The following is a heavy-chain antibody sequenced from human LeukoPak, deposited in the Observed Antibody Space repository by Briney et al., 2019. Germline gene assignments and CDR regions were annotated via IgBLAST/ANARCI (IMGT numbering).Heavy chain of an antibody. D-gene: IGHD3-9*01. CDR1: GGPISSYY. CDR2: IYYSGST. CDR3: ARDRYDILTGYYMLDY. V-gene: IGHV4-59*01. J-gene: IGHJ4*02. Sequence: PSETLSLTCTVSGGPISSYYWSWIRQPPGKGLGWMGYIYYSGSTNYNPSLKSRVTISVDTSKNQFSLKLSSVTAADTAVYYCARDRYDILTGYYMLDYWGQGTLVTVSS.